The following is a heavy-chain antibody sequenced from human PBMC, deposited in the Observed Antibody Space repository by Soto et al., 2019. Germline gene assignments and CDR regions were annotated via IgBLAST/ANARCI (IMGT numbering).Heavy chain of an antibody. CDR2: ISYSGST. CDR3: ARGTSWQLPFDY. J-gene: IGHJ4*02. D-gene: IGHD6-13*01. V-gene: IGHV4-59*01. Sequence: SETLSLTCAVYGGSFSGYYWSWIRQPPGKRLEWIGYISYSGSTDYNPSLKSRVTISGDTSKNQFSLKVSSVTAADTAVYYCARGTSWQLPFDYWGQGTLVTVPS. CDR1: GGSFSGYY.